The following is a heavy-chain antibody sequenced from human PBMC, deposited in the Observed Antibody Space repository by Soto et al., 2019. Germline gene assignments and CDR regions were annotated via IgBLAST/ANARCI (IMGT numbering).Heavy chain of an antibody. CDR1: GYNFSKNW. Sequence: GESLKISCKSFGYNFSKNWNGWVRQMPGKGLEWMGLIYPGDSDTIYSASFQGQITLSPGKCINTAYPQWSSLKAADNVILYWAGPYGDTAMVIDYWGQGTQVTVSS. D-gene: IGHD5-18*01. J-gene: IGHJ4*02. V-gene: IGHV5-51*01. CDR3: AGPYGDTAMVIDY. CDR2: IYPGDSDT.